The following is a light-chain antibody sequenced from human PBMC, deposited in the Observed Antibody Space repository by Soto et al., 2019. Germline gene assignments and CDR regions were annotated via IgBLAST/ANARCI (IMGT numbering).Light chain of an antibody. CDR1: QDMRRY. CDR2: AAS. CDR3: QQYMSYS. J-gene: IGKJ1*01. V-gene: IGKV1-5*01. Sequence: DIQMTQSPSTRSASVGDRVTITCRASQDMRRYLAWYQQKPGKAPTLLIYAASTLQSGVPSRFSGSGSGTEFTLTISSLQPDDFATYYCQQYMSYSFGQGTKVDI.